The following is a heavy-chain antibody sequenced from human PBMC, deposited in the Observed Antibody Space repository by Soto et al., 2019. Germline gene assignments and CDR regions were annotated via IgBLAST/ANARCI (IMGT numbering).Heavy chain of an antibody. D-gene: IGHD2-8*02. V-gene: IGHV4-39*07. J-gene: IGHJ4*02. Sequence: PSETLSLTCNVSGGSISSGDYYWTWIRQPPGTGLEWIGEINHSGSTNYNPSLKSRVTISVDTSKDQFSLKLTSVTAADTAVYYCARDKITGLFGYWSQGTLVTVSS. CDR2: INHSGST. CDR3: ARDKITGLFGY. CDR1: GGSISSGDYY.